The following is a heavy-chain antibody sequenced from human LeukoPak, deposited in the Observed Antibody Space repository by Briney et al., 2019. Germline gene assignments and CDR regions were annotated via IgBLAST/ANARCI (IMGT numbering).Heavy chain of an antibody. CDR3: AKGGGWLQSAYYFDY. Sequence: GGSLRLSCAASGFTFDDYAMHWVRQAPGKGLEWVSGISWNSGSIGYADSVKGRFTISRDNAKNSLYLQMNSLRAEDTALYYCAKGGGWLQSAYYFDYWGQGTPVTVSS. CDR1: GFTFDDYA. J-gene: IGHJ4*02. V-gene: IGHV3-9*01. D-gene: IGHD5-24*01. CDR2: ISWNSGSI.